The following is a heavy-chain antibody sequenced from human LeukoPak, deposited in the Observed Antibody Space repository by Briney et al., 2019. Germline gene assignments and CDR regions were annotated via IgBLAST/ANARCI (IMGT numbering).Heavy chain of an antibody. CDR2: INPNSGGT. Sequence: GASVKVSCKASGYTFTGYYMHWVRQAPGQGLEWMGWINPNSGGTNYAQKFQGRVTMTRDTSISTAYMELSRLRSDDTAVYYCASSSGYYVISYMDVWGKGTTVTVSS. D-gene: IGHD3-22*01. V-gene: IGHV1-2*02. CDR3: ASSSGYYVISYMDV. J-gene: IGHJ6*03. CDR1: GYTFTGYY.